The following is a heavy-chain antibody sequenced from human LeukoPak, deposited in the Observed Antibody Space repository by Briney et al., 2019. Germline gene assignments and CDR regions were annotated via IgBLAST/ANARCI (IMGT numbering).Heavy chain of an antibody. CDR1: GFTFSTYW. J-gene: IGHJ6*02. Sequence: GGSLRLSCAASGFTFSTYWVHWVRQAPGKGLVWVSRINSDGSSTSYADSVKGRFTISRDNAKNTLYLQMNSLRAEDTAVYYCASSATVVPYYYYGMDVWGQGTTVTVSS. D-gene: IGHD4-23*01. CDR2: INSDGSST. V-gene: IGHV3-74*01. CDR3: ASSATVVPYYYYGMDV.